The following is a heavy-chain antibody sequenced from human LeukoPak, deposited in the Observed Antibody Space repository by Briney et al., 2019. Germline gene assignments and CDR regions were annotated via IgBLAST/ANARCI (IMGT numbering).Heavy chain of an antibody. CDR3: ARSGHYDFWSGYDAVSDY. D-gene: IGHD3-3*01. CDR1: GYTFTSYG. Sequence: ASVKVSCKASGYTFTSYGISWVRQAPGQGLEWMGWISAYNGNTNYAQKLQGRVTMTTDTSTSTAYMELRSLRSDDTAVYYCARSGHYDFWSGYDAVSDYWGQGTLVTVSS. V-gene: IGHV1-18*01. J-gene: IGHJ4*02. CDR2: ISAYNGNT.